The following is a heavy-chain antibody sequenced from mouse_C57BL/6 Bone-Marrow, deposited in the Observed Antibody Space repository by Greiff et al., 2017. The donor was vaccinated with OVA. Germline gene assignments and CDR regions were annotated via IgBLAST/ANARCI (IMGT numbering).Heavy chain of an antibody. CDR1: GYSITSGYY. CDR2: ISYDGSN. D-gene: IGHD2-3*01. V-gene: IGHV3-6*01. Sequence: EVQVVESGPGLVKPSQSLSLTCSVTGYSITSGYYWNWIRQFPGNKLEWMGYISYDGSNNYNPSLKNRISITRDTSKNQFFLKLNSVTTEDTATYYCAREGWLLMDYWGQGTSVTVSS. J-gene: IGHJ4*01. CDR3: AREGWLLMDY.